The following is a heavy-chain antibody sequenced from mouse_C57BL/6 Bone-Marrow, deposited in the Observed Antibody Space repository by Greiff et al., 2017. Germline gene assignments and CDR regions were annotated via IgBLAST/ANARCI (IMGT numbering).Heavy chain of an antibody. V-gene: IGHV5-12*01. CDR3: ARYYSNGGYFEV. J-gene: IGHJ1*03. CDR1: GFTFSDYY. Sequence: EVQVVESGGGLVQPGGSLKLSCAASGFTFSDYYMYWVRQTPEKRLEWVAYISNGGGSTYYPDTVKGRFTISRDNAKNNLYMQMSRRKSEDTAMYYCARYYSNGGYFEVWGTGTTVTVSS. D-gene: IGHD2-5*01. CDR2: ISNGGGST.